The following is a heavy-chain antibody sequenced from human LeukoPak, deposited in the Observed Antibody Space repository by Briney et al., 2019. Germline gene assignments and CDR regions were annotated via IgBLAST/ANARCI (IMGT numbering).Heavy chain of an antibody. J-gene: IGHJ3*02. CDR2: INQDGSEK. CDR3: ARPCDYVWRDAFDI. Sequence: GGSLRLSCAASGFTFSKYWMNWVRQAPGKGLEWVANINQDGSEKYYVDSVKGRFTISRDNAKNSLYLQMNSLRAEDTAVYYCARPCDYVWRDAFDIWGQGTMVTVSS. V-gene: IGHV3-7*01. D-gene: IGHD3-16*01. CDR1: GFTFSKYW.